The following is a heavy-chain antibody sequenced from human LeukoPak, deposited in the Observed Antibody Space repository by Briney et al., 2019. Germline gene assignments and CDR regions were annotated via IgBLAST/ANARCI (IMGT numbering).Heavy chain of an antibody. J-gene: IGHJ2*01. CDR3: ARGVLGPYYFDL. Sequence: NPSETLSLICAVYGGSFSGYYWSWIRQPPGKGREWIGEINHSGSTNYNPSLKSRVTISVDTSKNQFSLKLSSVTAAHTAVYYCARGVLGPYYFDLWGRGTLVTVSS. D-gene: IGHD7-27*01. CDR1: GGSFSGYY. V-gene: IGHV4-34*01. CDR2: INHSGST.